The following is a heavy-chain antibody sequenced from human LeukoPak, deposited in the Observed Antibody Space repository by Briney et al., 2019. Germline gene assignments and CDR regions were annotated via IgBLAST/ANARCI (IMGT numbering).Heavy chain of an antibody. V-gene: IGHV4-59*01. D-gene: IGHD3-22*01. CDR2: IYYSGST. CDR1: GGSISSYY. CDR3: ARVGLPYYYDSSGYYGNYFDY. Sequence: SETLSLTCTVSGGSISSYYWSWIRQPPGKGLEWIGYIYYSGSTNYNPSLKSRVTIPVDTSKNQLSLKLSSVTAADTAVYYCARVGLPYYYDSSGYYGNYFDYWGQGTLVTVSS. J-gene: IGHJ4*02.